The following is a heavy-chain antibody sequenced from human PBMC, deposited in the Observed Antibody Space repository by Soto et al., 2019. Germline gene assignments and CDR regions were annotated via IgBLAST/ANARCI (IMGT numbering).Heavy chain of an antibody. Sequence: QITLKESGPTLAKPTQTLTLTCTFSGFSLSTSGVGVGWIRQPPGKALEWLALIYWDDDKRYSPSLKSRLTITKDTSKNQVVLTMTNMDPVDTATYYCAHRLLLWFGGMDAFDIWGQGTMVTVSS. CDR3: AHRLLLWFGGMDAFDI. V-gene: IGHV2-5*02. J-gene: IGHJ3*02. CDR2: IYWDDDK. D-gene: IGHD3-10*01. CDR1: GFSLSTSGVG.